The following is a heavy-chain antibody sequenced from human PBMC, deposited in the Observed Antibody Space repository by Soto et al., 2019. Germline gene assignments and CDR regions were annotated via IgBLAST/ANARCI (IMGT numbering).Heavy chain of an antibody. D-gene: IGHD1-26*01. Sequence: RASVKVSCKVSGYTLTELPMHWVRQAPGKGLEWMGGFDPEDGETIYAQKFQGRVTMTEDTSTDTAYMELSSLRSEDTAVYYCATGTPQSIVGATNFDYWGQGTLVTVSS. CDR1: GYTLTELP. V-gene: IGHV1-24*01. CDR2: FDPEDGET. J-gene: IGHJ4*02. CDR3: ATGTPQSIVGATNFDY.